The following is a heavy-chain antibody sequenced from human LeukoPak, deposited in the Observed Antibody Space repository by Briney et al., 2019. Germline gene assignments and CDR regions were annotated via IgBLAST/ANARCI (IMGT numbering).Heavy chain of an antibody. J-gene: IGHJ4*02. V-gene: IGHV1-3*01. CDR3: ARDRLYYDILTGDKHFDY. CDR2: INAGNGNT. Sequence: ASVKVSCKASGYTFTSYAMHWVRQAPGQRLEWMGWINAGNGNTKYSQKFQGRVTITRDTSASTAHMELSSLRSEDTAVYYCARDRLYYDILTGDKHFDYWGQGTLVTVSS. D-gene: IGHD3-9*01. CDR1: GYTFTSYA.